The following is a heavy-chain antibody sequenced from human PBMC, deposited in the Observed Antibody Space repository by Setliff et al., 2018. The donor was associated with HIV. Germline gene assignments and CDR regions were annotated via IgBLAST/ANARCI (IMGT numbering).Heavy chain of an antibody. CDR2: IIPIFKSA. D-gene: IGHD5-12*01. CDR3: ARTSGDAYNYEGAFDV. CDR1: GGSFNNYG. J-gene: IGHJ3*01. Sequence: RASVKVSCKTSGGSFNNYGLNWVRQAPGQGLEWMGGIIPIFKSADYAQKFQGRVTITTDESTSTAYMDLSSLKSEDTAIYYCARTSGDAYNYEGAFDVWGQGTLVTVSS. V-gene: IGHV1-69*05.